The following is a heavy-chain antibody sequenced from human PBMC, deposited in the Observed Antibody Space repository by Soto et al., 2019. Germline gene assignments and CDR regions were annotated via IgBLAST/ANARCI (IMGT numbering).Heavy chain of an antibody. CDR1: GGSFSGYY. CDR3: ARMRGYYDFWSGYSDV. Sequence: SETLSLTCAVYGGSFSGYYWSWIRQPPGKGLEWIGEINHSGSTNYNPSLKSRVTISVDTSKNQFSLKLSSVTAADTAVYYCARMRGYYDFWSGYSDVWGKGTTVT. D-gene: IGHD3-3*01. CDR2: INHSGST. V-gene: IGHV4-34*01. J-gene: IGHJ6*03.